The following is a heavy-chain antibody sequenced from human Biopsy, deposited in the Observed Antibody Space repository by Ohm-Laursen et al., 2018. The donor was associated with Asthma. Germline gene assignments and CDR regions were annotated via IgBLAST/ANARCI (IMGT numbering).Heavy chain of an antibody. V-gene: IGHV1-18*01. Sequence: ASVKVSCKISGYTLNDASMHWVRQAPGQGLEWMGWISVYNGNTKVAQKLQDRVTMITDTSTSTAYMELRSLRSDDTAVYFCARAVDYSHYYGIDVWGQGTTVTVS. CDR1: GYTLNDAS. CDR3: ARAVDYSHYYGIDV. J-gene: IGHJ6*02. CDR2: ISVYNGNT. D-gene: IGHD3-10*01.